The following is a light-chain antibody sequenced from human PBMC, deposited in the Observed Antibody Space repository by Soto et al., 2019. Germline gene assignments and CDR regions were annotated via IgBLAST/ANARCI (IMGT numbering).Light chain of an antibody. CDR3: QQYESSPKT. V-gene: IGKV3-20*01. CDR1: QSVSSSY. Sequence: EIVVTQSPGTLSLSPGERATLTCRASQSVSSSYLDWYQQKPGQAPRLLIYGASSRATGVPDRFSGSGSGTDFTLTISRLEPEDFAVYYCQQYESSPKTFGQGTKVDIK. CDR2: GAS. J-gene: IGKJ1*01.